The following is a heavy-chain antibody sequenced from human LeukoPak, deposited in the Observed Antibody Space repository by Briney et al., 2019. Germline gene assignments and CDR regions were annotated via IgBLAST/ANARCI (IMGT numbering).Heavy chain of an antibody. CDR2: IYSGGST. D-gene: IGHD3-22*01. CDR3: AKDRGYHYDSSGYYRMDAFDI. J-gene: IGHJ3*02. V-gene: IGHV3-53*05. CDR1: GFTVSSNY. Sequence: GGSLRLSCAASGFTVSSNYMSWVRQAPGKGLEWVSVIYSGGSTYYADSVKGRFTISRDNSKNTLYLQMNSLRAEDTAVYYCAKDRGYHYDSSGYYRMDAFDIWGQGTMVTVSS.